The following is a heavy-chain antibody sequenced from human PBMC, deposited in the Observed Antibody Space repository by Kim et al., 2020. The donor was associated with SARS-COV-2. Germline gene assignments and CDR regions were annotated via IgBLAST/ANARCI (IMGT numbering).Heavy chain of an antibody. CDR3: AKGGQGGRIAVAGTNY. Sequence: GGSLRLSCAASGFTFSSYGMHWVRQAPGKGLEWVAVISYDGSNKYYADVVKGRFTISRDNYKNKVYLQMNSLRVEDTAVYYCAKGGQGGRIAVAGTNYWGQGTLVTVSS. D-gene: IGHD6-19*01. CDR1: GFTFSSYG. CDR2: ISYDGSNK. V-gene: IGHV3-30*18. J-gene: IGHJ4*02.